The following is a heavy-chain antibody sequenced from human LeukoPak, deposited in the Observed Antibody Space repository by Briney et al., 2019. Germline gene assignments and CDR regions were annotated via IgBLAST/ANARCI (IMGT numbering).Heavy chain of an antibody. V-gene: IGHV1-69*01. CDR1: GGAFSSYA. D-gene: IGHD4-17*01. J-gene: IGHJ6*02. CDR2: GIPIFGTG. CDR3: ATFSPSVTTSDSSVTSLYYGLDV. Sequence: GASVKVSCKASGGAFSSYAISWVRQAPGQGLEWMGGGIPIFGTGNYAQKFQGRVTIPADESTSTAPMELSSLRSEHTAVSYCATFSPSVTTSDSSVTSLYYGLDVWGQGTTVTVSS.